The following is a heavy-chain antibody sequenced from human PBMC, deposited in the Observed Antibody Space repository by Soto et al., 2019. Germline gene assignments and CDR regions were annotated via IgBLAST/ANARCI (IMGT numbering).Heavy chain of an antibody. D-gene: IGHD2-2*01. J-gene: IGHJ4*02. CDR3: AKETVKDIVVVPAATGALDY. CDR1: GFTFSSYG. CDR2: ISYDGSNK. V-gene: IGHV3-30*18. Sequence: GGSLRLSCAASGFTFSSYGMHWVRQAPGKGLEWVAVISYDGSNKYYADSVKGRFTISRDNSKNTLYLQMNSLRAEDTAVYYCAKETVKDIVVVPAATGALDYWGQGTLVTVSS.